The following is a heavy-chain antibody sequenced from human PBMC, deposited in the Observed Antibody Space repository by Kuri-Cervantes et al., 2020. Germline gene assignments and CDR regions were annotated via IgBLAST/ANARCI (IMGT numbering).Heavy chain of an antibody. Sequence: GGSLRLSCAASESTFSSFAINWVRQPPGKGLEWVSFITSSGNTRYYADSVKGRFTISRDNAKNSLYLQMNSLRAEATAGYYCARDGRYCSGRNCYCGFDYWGQGTLVTVSS. CDR2: ITSSGNTR. D-gene: IGHD2-15*01. J-gene: IGHJ4*02. CDR3: ARDGRYCSGRNCYCGFDY. CDR1: ESTFSSFA. V-gene: IGHV3-48*03.